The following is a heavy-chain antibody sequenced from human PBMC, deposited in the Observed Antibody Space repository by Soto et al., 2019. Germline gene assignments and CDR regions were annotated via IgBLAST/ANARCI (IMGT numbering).Heavy chain of an antibody. V-gene: IGHV1-18*01. CDR2: ISAYNGNT. CDR1: GYTFTSYG. CDR3: ARDGSGGFGESHYYYMDV. D-gene: IGHD3-10*01. J-gene: IGHJ6*03. Sequence: APVKVSCKASGYTFTSYGISWVRQAPGQGLEWMGWISAYNGNTNYAQKLQGRVTMTTDTSTSTAYMELRSLRSDDTAVYYCARDGSGGFGESHYYYMDVCGKGTTVTVSS.